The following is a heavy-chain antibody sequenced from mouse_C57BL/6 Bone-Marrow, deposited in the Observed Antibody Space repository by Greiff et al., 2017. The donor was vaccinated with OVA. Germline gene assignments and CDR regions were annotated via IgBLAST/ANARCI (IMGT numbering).Heavy chain of an antibody. CDR1: GFTFSSYA. J-gene: IGHJ3*01. Sequence: EVMLVESGGGLVKPGGSLKLSCAASGFTFSSYAMSWVRQTPEKRLEWVATISDGGSYTYYPDNVKGRFTISRDNAKNNLYLQMSHLQSEDTAMXYCARDWGYPFAYWGQGTLVSVSA. V-gene: IGHV5-4*01. CDR3: ARDWGYPFAY. D-gene: IGHD2-2*01. CDR2: ISDGGSYT.